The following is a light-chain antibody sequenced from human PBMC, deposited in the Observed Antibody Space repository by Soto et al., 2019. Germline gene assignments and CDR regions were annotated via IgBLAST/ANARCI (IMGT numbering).Light chain of an antibody. CDR3: QQYNSSPLT. Sequence: EMVLTQSPGTLSLSPGERASLSCRASQSVAKNYLAWYQQQPGQALRLLISDASSRATGIPDRFSGSGSGTDFTLTVSRLQAEDFAVYFCQQYNSSPLTFGGGTRVEIK. CDR1: QSVAKNY. J-gene: IGKJ4*01. V-gene: IGKV3-20*01. CDR2: DAS.